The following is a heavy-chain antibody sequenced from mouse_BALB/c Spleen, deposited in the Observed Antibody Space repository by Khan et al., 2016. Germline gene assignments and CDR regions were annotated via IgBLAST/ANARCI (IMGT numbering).Heavy chain of an antibody. J-gene: IGHJ3*01. Sequence: MQLQESGAELMKPGASVKISCKATGYTFSSYWIEWVKQRPGHGLEWIGEILPGSGSTNYNEKFKGKATFTADTSSNTAYMQLSSLTSEDSAVXDCARRGTGSGFAYWGQGTLVTVSA. D-gene: IGHD4-1*01. CDR2: ILPGSGST. V-gene: IGHV1-9*01. CDR1: GYTFSSYW. CDR3: ARRGTGSGFAY.